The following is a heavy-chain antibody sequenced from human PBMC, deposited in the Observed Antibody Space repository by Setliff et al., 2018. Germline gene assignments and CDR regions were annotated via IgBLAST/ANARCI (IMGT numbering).Heavy chain of an antibody. CDR3: ARIAEYDTLDI. CDR2: ISSNGGRL. V-gene: IGHV3-64*01. J-gene: IGHJ3*02. CDR1: GFNFFSYA. Sequence: GESLRPSCAASGFNFFSYAMHWVRQAPGKGLEYVSAISSNGGRLSYANSVKGRFTISRDVSTNTLYLQMGSLRVEDTAVYYCARIAEYDTLDIWGQGTMVTVSS.